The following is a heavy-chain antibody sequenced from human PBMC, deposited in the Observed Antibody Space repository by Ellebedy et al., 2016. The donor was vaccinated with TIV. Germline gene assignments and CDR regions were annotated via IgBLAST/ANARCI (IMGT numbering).Heavy chain of an antibody. CDR2: IIPIFGTA. Sequence: ASVKVSXKASGGTFSSYAISWVRQAPGQGPEWMGGIIPIFGTANYAQKFQGRVTITADESTSTAYMELSSLRSEDTAVYYCARAQGSYYNYYYYYGMDVWGQGTTVTVSS. CDR1: GGTFSSYA. J-gene: IGHJ6*02. V-gene: IGHV1-69*13. CDR3: ARAQGSYYNYYYYYGMDV. D-gene: IGHD3-10*01.